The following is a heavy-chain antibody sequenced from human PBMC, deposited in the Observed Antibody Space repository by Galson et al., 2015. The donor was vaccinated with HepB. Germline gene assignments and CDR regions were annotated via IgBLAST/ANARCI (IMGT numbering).Heavy chain of an antibody. Sequence: SLRLPCAASGFTFSSYAMSWVRQAPGKGLEWVSAISGSGGSTYYADSVKGRFTISRDNSKNTLYLQMNSLRAEDTAVYYCAKGIRWSSGAWLRFPTDAFDIWGQGTMVTVSS. J-gene: IGHJ3*02. CDR1: GFTFSSYA. CDR3: AKGIRWSSGAWLRFPTDAFDI. D-gene: IGHD5-12*01. CDR2: ISGSGGST. V-gene: IGHV3-23*01.